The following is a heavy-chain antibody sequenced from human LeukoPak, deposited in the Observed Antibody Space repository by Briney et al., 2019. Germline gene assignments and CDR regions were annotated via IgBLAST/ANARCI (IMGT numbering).Heavy chain of an antibody. D-gene: IGHD3-10*01. CDR3: ARHARFGELWAGDAFDI. V-gene: IGHV4-39*01. CDR1: GGSISSSSYY. Sequence: SETLSLTCTVSGGSISSSSYYWGWIRQPPGKGLEWIGSIYYSGSTYYNPSLRSRVTISVDTSENQFSLKLSSVTAADTAVYYCARHARFGELWAGDAFDIWGQGTMVTVSS. CDR2: IYYSGST. J-gene: IGHJ3*02.